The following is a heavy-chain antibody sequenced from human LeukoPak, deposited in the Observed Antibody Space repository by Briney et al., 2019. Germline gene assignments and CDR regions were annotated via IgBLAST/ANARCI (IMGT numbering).Heavy chain of an antibody. Sequence: SETLSLTCTVSGGSISSYYWSWIRQPAGKGLEWIGRIYTSGSTNYNPSLKSRVTMSVDTSKNQFSLKLSSVTAADTAVYYCARDLDIAAAGTSYYYYYGMDVWGQGTTVTVSS. J-gene: IGHJ6*02. CDR3: ARDLDIAAAGTSYYYYYGMDV. V-gene: IGHV4-4*07. CDR2: IYTSGST. CDR1: GGSISSYY. D-gene: IGHD6-13*01.